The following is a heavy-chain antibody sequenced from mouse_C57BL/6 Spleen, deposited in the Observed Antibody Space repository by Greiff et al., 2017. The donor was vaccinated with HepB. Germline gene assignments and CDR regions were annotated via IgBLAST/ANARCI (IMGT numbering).Heavy chain of an antibody. Sequence: EVKLEESGGGLVQPGGSLSLSCAASGFTFTDYYMSWVRQPPGKALEWLGFIRNKANGYTTEYSASVKGRFTISRDNSQSILYLQMNALRAEDSATYYCARHYYAMDYWGQGTSVTVSS. V-gene: IGHV7-3*01. J-gene: IGHJ4*01. CDR1: GFTFTDYY. CDR3: ARHYYAMDY. CDR2: IRNKANGYTT.